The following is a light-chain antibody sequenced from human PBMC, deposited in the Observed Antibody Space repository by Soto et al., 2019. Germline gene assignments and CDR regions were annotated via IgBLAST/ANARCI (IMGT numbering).Light chain of an antibody. CDR2: ATS. V-gene: IGKV1-9*01. CDR3: QQANSVPWT. Sequence: IQLTQSPSSLSASVGDRVTITCRASQGISSYLAWYHQRPGKAPKLLIYATSTLETGVPSRFSGSGSGRDFTLTISSLQPEDLGTYFCQQANSVPWTFGQGTKVEVK. J-gene: IGKJ1*01. CDR1: QGISSY.